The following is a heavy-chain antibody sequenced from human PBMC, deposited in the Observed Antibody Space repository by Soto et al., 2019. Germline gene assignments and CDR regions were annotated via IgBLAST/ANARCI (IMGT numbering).Heavy chain of an antibody. CDR3: AGDSIAAAGTNY. CDR1: GGTFSSYT. J-gene: IGHJ4*02. CDR2: IIPLFGTT. D-gene: IGHD6-13*01. V-gene: IGHV1-69*01. Sequence: SVKASCKASGGTFSSYTIAWVRQAPGQGLEWMGEIIPLFGTTNYVEKFQGRLTITADASTSTAYMELSSPRSEDTAIYYCAGDSIAAAGTNYWGQGHRVTVAS.